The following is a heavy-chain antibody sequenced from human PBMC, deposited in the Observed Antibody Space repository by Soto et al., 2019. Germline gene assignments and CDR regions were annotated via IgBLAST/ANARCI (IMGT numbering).Heavy chain of an antibody. CDR1: GGTFSSYA. CDR2: IIPIFGTA. V-gene: IGHV1-69*12. J-gene: IGHJ6*02. D-gene: IGHD4-17*01. Sequence: QVQLVQSGAEVKKPGSSVKVSCKASGGTFSSYAISWVRQAPGQGLEWMGGIIPIFGTANYAQKFKGRVTITADESTSTAYMELSSLRSEDTAVYYCARDRPGTKRYGMDVWGQGTTVTVSS. CDR3: ARDRPGTKRYGMDV.